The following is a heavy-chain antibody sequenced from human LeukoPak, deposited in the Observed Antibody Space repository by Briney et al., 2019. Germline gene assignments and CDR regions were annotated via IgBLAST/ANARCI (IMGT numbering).Heavy chain of an antibody. V-gene: IGHV3-23*01. CDR2: ISGSGGST. CDR3: AKCILTGYYKGYMDV. Sequence: GGSLRLSCAASGFTFSSYSMNWVRQAPGKGLEWVSAISGSGGSTYYADSVKGRFTISRDNSKNTLYLQMNSLRAEDTAVYYCAKCILTGYYKGYMDVWGKGTTVTISS. D-gene: IGHD3-9*01. J-gene: IGHJ6*03. CDR1: GFTFSSYS.